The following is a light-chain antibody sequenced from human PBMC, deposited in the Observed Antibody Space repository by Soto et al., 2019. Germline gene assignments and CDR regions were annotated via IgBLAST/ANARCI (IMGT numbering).Light chain of an antibody. J-gene: IGKJ4*01. CDR3: QQRSNWPLT. Sequence: ELVLTQSPATLSLSPGERATLSCRASQSVSSYLAWYQQKPGQAPRLLIYDASNRATGIPARFSGSGSGTDFTLTINSLEPEDFAVYYCQQRSNWPLTFGGGTKV. CDR2: DAS. V-gene: IGKV3-11*01. CDR1: QSVSSY.